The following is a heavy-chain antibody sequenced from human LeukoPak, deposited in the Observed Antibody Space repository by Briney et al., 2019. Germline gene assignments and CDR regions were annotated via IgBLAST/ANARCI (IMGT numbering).Heavy chain of an antibody. CDR3: ARRLDGYSYGYADY. D-gene: IGHD5-18*01. Sequence: GGSLRLSCAASGLTFSSYSMNWVRQAPGKGLESVSSISSSSSYIYSADSVKGRFTISRDNAKNSLYLQMNSLRAEDTAVYYCARRLDGYSYGYADYWGQGTLVTVSS. J-gene: IGHJ4*02. CDR1: GLTFSSYS. V-gene: IGHV3-21*01. CDR2: ISSSSSYI.